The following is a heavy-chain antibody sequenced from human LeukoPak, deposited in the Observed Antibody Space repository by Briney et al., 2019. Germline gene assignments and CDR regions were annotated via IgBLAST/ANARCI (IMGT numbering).Heavy chain of an antibody. CDR1: GFTFSTYW. Sequence: GGSLRLSCAGSGFTFSTYWMTWVRQAPGKGLEWVANINQDGSDRPYVDSVKGRFTISRDNAKNSLYLQMNSLRADETAVYYCASRPGADIGPLDYWGQGTLVSVSS. D-gene: IGHD2-2*01. V-gene: IGHV3-7*03. J-gene: IGHJ4*02. CDR3: ASRPGADIGPLDY. CDR2: INQDGSDR.